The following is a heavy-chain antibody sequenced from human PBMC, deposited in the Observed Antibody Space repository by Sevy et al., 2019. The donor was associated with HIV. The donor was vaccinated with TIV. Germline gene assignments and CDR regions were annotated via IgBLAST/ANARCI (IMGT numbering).Heavy chain of an antibody. CDR3: ARDKFVLMVCARVGWAWFDP. D-gene: IGHD2-8*01. J-gene: IGHJ5*02. Sequence: SETLSLTCTVSGGSISSYYWSWIRQPAGKGLEWIGRIYTSGSTNYNPSLKSRVTMSVDTSKNQFSLKLSSVTAADTAVYYRARDKFVLMVCARVGWAWFDPWGQGTLVTVSS. CDR2: IYTSGST. V-gene: IGHV4-4*07. CDR1: GGSISSYY.